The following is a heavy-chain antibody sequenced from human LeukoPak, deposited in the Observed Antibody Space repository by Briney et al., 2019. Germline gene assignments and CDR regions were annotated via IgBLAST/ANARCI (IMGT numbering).Heavy chain of an antibody. D-gene: IGHD2-15*01. CDR3: ANLGYCSGGSCFVAFDY. J-gene: IGHJ4*02. V-gene: IGHV3-23*01. Sequence: GGSLRLSCAASGFTFSSYAMSWVRQAPGKGLEWVSAISGSGGSTYYADSVKGRFTISRDNSKNTLYLQMNSLRAEDTAVYYCANLGYCSGGSCFVAFDYWGQGTLVTVSS. CDR1: GFTFSSYA. CDR2: ISGSGGST.